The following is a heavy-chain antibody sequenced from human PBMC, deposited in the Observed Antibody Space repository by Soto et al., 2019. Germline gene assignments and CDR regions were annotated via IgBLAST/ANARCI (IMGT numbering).Heavy chain of an antibody. D-gene: IGHD3-10*01. CDR1: GFTFDDYT. J-gene: IGHJ4*02. V-gene: IGHV3-43*01. CDR2: ISWDGGST. CDR3: AKDTRGMEEYFDY. Sequence: QSGGSLRLSCAASGFTFDDYTMHWVRQAPGKGLEWVSLISWDGGSTYYADSVKGRFTISRDNSKNSLYLQMNSLRTEDTALYYCAKDTRGMEEYFDYWGQGTLVTVSS.